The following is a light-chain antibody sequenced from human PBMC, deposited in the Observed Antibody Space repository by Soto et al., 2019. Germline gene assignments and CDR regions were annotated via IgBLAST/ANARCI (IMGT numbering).Light chain of an antibody. CDR1: SSNNGSNT. CDR3: AALDDSLNGRV. CDR2: SNN. V-gene: IGLV1-44*01. Sequence: QSVLTQPPSASGTPGQRVNISCSGSSSNNGSNTVNWYQQLPGTAPKPLIYSNNQRPSGVPDRFSGSKSGTSASLAISGLHSEDEADYYCAALDDSLNGRVFGGGTKLTVL. J-gene: IGLJ3*02.